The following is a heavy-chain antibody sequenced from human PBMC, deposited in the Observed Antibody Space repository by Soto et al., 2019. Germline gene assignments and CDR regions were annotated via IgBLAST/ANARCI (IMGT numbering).Heavy chain of an antibody. Sequence: QVQLQESGPGLVKPSETLSLTCVVSGGSLSSYYWSWIRQPPGKGLEWIGYIYYSGSTNHNPPLTSRVTISVDTSKNPFSLNLSSVPAADTAVYYCARTCGSTNAYCGRGTLVTVSS. D-gene: IGHD2-21*01. J-gene: IGHJ4*02. V-gene: IGHV4-59*01. CDR2: IYYSGST. CDR3: ARTCGSTNAY. CDR1: GGSLSSYY.